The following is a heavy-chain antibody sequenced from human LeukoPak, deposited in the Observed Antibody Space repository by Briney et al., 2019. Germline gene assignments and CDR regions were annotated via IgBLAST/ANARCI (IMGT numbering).Heavy chain of an antibody. CDR2: IYYSGST. V-gene: IGHV4-39*07. Sequence: PSETLSLTCTVSGGSISSSSYYWGRIRQPPGKGLEWIGSIYYSGSTYYNPSLKSRVTISVDTSKNQFSLKLSSVTAADTAVYYCARDREKWEPVTRKYSYYMDVWGKGTTVTVSS. J-gene: IGHJ6*03. D-gene: IGHD1-26*01. CDR3: ARDREKWEPVTRKYSYYMDV. CDR1: GGSISSSSYY.